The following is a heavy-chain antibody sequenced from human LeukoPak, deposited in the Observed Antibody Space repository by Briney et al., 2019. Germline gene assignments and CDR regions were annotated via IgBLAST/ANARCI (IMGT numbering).Heavy chain of an antibody. V-gene: IGHV3-53*01. CDR1: GFTVSSNY. Sequence: GGSLRLSCAASGFTVSSNYMSWVRQAPGKGLEWVSVIYSGDSVYYADSVKGRFTISRDNSKNTLYLQMNSLRAEDTAVYYCARNLGATGPHDAFDIWAQRTMVTVSS. D-gene: IGHD1-26*01. CDR2: IYSGDSV. J-gene: IGHJ3*02. CDR3: ARNLGATGPHDAFDI.